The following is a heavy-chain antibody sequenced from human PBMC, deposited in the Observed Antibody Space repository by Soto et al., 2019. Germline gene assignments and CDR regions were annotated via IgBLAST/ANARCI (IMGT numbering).Heavy chain of an antibody. CDR1: GYPFTSYG. J-gene: IGHJ4*02. D-gene: IGHD6-19*01. V-gene: IGHV1-18*01. CDR2: ISAYDDKT. Sequence: QVQLVQSGAEVKKPGASVKVSCKTSGYPFTSYGINWVRQAPGQGPEWMGWISAYDDKTIYSQKFQGRVTLTADTSTTTAYMELRGLRFDDTAVYYCARDRLIAVTGLLRNWGQGTLVTVS. CDR3: ARDRLIAVTGLLRN.